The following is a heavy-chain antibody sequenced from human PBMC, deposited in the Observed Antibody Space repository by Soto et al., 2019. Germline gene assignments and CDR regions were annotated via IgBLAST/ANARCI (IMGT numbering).Heavy chain of an antibody. D-gene: IGHD6-19*01. V-gene: IGHV4-4*02. Sequence: QVQLQESGPGLVKPSGTLSLTCAVSGGSISSTNWWNWVRQPPGKGLEWIGEIDDSGSTNYNPSLKSRVTMSVDKSKKQFSMKLSSVTAADTAVYYCVRDLGNGWTDYWGQGTLVTVSS. CDR3: VRDLGNGWTDY. CDR1: GGSISSTNW. CDR2: IDDSGST. J-gene: IGHJ4*02.